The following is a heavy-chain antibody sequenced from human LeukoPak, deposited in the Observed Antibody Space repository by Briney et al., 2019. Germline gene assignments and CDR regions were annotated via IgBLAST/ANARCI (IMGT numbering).Heavy chain of an antibody. Sequence: GGSLRLSCAASGFTFSSYGMHWVRQAPGKGLEWVAFIRYDGSNKYYAGSVKGRFTISRDNSKSTLYLQMNSLRAEDTAVYYCAKEFKDIVVVVAASPPYGMDVWGQGTTVTVSS. J-gene: IGHJ6*02. CDR1: GFTFSSYG. D-gene: IGHD2-15*01. V-gene: IGHV3-30*02. CDR2: IRYDGSNK. CDR3: AKEFKDIVVVVAASPPYGMDV.